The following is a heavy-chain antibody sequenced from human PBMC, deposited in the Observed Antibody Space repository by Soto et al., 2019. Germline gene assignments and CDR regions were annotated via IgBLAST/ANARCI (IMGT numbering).Heavy chain of an antibody. CDR1: GGSISNYY. CDR3: PRDRPEGSGLAP. CDR2: IYYSGST. J-gene: IGHJ5*02. D-gene: IGHD6-25*01. V-gene: IGHV4-30-4*01. Sequence: PSETLSLTCTVSGGSISNYYWSWIRQPPGKGLEWIGYIYYSGSTYYNPSLKSRVTISVDTSKNQFSLKLSSVTAADTAVYYCPRDRPEGSGLAPGDQETLVTVSS.